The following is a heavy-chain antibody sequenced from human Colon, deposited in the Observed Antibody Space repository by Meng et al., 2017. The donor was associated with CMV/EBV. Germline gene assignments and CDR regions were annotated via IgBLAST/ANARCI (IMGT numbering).Heavy chain of an antibody. D-gene: IGHD2/OR15-2a*01. CDR1: GGSISSYY. CDR2: VYYSGRT. Sequence: SETLSLTCNVSGGSISSYYWSWIRQPPGKGLEWIGYVYYSGRTNYNLSLKSRVTISVDTSKNQFSLKLSSVTAADSAVYYCARAQNVIPELFDSWGQGTLVTVSS. V-gene: IGHV4-59*01. CDR3: ARAQNVIPELFDS. J-gene: IGHJ4*02.